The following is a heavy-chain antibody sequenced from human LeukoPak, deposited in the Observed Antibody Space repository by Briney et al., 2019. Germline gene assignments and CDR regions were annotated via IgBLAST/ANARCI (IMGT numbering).Heavy chain of an antibody. Sequence: SETLSLTCTVSGGSISSYHWSWIRQPPGKGLEWIGYIYYSGSTNYNPSLKSRVTISVDTSKNQFSLKLSSVTAADTAVYYCARSGAYYYDSSGYYTFDYWGQGTLVTVSS. J-gene: IGHJ4*02. CDR2: IYYSGST. CDR3: ARSGAYYYDSSGYYTFDY. CDR1: GGSISSYH. D-gene: IGHD3-22*01. V-gene: IGHV4-59*01.